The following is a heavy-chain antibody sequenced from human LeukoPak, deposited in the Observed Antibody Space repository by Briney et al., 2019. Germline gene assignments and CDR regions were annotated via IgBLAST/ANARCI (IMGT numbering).Heavy chain of an antibody. CDR1: RYTFTSNY. Sequence: ASVKVSCKAFRYTFTSNYMHWVRQAPGQGPEWMGVISPSGGSTTYVQKFPGRVTITADKSTSTAYMELSSLRSEDTAVYYCARECTMVRGVCGSYYYMDVWGKGTTVTVSS. D-gene: IGHD3-10*01. CDR2: ISPSGGST. CDR3: ARECTMVRGVCGSYYYMDV. V-gene: IGHV1-46*01. J-gene: IGHJ6*03.